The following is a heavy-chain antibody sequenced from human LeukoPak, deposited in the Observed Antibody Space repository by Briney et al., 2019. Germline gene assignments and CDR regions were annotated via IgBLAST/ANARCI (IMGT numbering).Heavy chain of an antibody. V-gene: IGHV1-18*01. CDR1: GYTFTSYG. CDR3: ARVPNYYYDSSGHYYFDY. D-gene: IGHD3-22*01. Sequence: ASVKASCKASGYTFTSYGISWVRQAPGQGLEWMGWISAYNGNTNYAQKLQGRVTMTTDTSTSTAYMELRSLRSDDTAVYYCARVPNYYYDSSGHYYFDYWGQGTLVTVSS. CDR2: ISAYNGNT. J-gene: IGHJ4*02.